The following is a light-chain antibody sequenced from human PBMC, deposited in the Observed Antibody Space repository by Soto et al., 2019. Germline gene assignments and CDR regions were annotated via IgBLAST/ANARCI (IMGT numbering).Light chain of an antibody. CDR2: DVS. V-gene: IGLV2-14*01. CDR3: SSYTSASTPLV. CDR1: GSDVGGYNY. Sequence: QYVLTQPASVSGSPGQSITISCTGTGSDVGGYNYVSWYQQHPGKAPKVMIYDVSNRPSGVSNRFSGSKSGNTASLTISGLQAEDEADYYCSSYTSASTPLVFGGGTQLTVL. J-gene: IGLJ2*01.